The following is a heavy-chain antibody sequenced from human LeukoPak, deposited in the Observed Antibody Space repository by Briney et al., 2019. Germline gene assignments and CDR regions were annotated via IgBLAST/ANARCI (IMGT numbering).Heavy chain of an antibody. CDR1: GFTFSSYG. J-gene: IGHJ4*02. Sequence: GGSLRLSCATSGFTFSSYGMHWVRQAPGKGLEWVAFIRYDGSNKYYADSVKGRFTISRDNSKNTLYLQMNSLRAEDTAVYYCAKSGEWVYDSSGYYVDYWGQGTLVTVSS. CDR2: IRYDGSNK. CDR3: AKSGEWVYDSSGYYVDY. V-gene: IGHV3-30*02. D-gene: IGHD3-22*01.